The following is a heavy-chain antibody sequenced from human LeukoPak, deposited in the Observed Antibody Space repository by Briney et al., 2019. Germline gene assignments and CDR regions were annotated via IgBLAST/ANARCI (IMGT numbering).Heavy chain of an antibody. CDR1: GYTFTGYY. Sequence: GASVKVSCKTSGYTFTGYYMHWVRQAPGQGLEWMGWINPNSGGTNYAQKFQGRVTMTSDTSISTAYMELSRLTSDDTAVYYCASIVQSNRVFPYWGQGTLVTVSS. CDR2: INPNSGGT. D-gene: IGHD2-15*01. CDR3: ASIVQSNRVFPY. J-gene: IGHJ4*02. V-gene: IGHV1-2*02.